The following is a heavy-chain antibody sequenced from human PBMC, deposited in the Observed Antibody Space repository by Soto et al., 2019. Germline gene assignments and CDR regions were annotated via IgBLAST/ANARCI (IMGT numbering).Heavy chain of an antibody. J-gene: IGHJ5*01. CDR2: ISYDGSNQ. CDR3: AQDQASGQGSFDS. Sequence: GGSLRLSCAASGFTFNIYGMHWVRQAPDKGLEWVALISYDGSNQYYADSVKGRFTISRDNSKNTLFLQMNSLRADDTAVYYCAQDQASGQGSFDSWGEGAIVTVYS. V-gene: IGHV3-30*18. CDR1: GFTFNIYG.